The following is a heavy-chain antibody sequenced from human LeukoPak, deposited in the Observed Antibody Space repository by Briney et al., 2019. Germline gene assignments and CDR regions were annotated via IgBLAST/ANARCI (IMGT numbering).Heavy chain of an antibody. D-gene: IGHD3-22*01. CDR2: INPNSGGT. V-gene: IGHV1-2*02. Sequence: ASVKVSCKACGYTFTGYYMHWVRQAPGQGLEWMGWINPNSGGTNYAQKFQGRVTMTRDTSISTAYMELSRLRSDDTAVYYCARGPGLYYYDSSGYTHVGYWGQGTLVTVSS. CDR3: ARGPGLYYYDSSGYTHVGY. CDR1: GYTFTGYY. J-gene: IGHJ4*02.